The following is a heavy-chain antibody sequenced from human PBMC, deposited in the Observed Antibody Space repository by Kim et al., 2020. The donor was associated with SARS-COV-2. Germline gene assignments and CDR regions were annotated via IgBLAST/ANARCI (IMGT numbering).Heavy chain of an antibody. V-gene: IGHV4-4*02. Sequence: PSLKSRVTISLDKSNNQFSLKLSSVTAADTAVYYCARDITIFGVRYAFDIWGQGTMVTVSS. J-gene: IGHJ3*02. D-gene: IGHD3-3*01. CDR3: ARDITIFGVRYAFDI.